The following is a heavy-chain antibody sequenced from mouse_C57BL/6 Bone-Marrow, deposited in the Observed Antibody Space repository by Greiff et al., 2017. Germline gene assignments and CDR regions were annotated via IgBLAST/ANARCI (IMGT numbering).Heavy chain of an antibody. Sequence: EVHLVESGGDLVKPGGSLKLSCAASGFTFSSYGMSWVRQTPDKRLEWVATISSGGSYTYYPDSVKGRFTISRDNAKNTLYLQMSSLKSEDTAMYYCARQEDGYFYAMDYWGQGTSVTVSS. J-gene: IGHJ4*01. CDR1: GFTFSSYG. CDR3: ARQEDGYFYAMDY. D-gene: IGHD2-3*01. CDR2: ISSGGSYT. V-gene: IGHV5-6*01.